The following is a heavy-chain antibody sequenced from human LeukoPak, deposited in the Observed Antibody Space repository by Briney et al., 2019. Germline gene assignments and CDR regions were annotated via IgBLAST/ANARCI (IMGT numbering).Heavy chain of an antibody. CDR1: GFTFSSYS. D-gene: IGHD3-16*02. J-gene: IGHJ4*02. CDR2: ISSSSSYI. V-gene: IGHV3-21*01. Sequence: GGSLRLSCAASGFTFSSYSINWVRQAPGKGLEWVSSISSSSSYIYYADSVKGRFTISRDNAKKSLYLQMNSLRDEDTAVYYCARDFFAFGGVIALLDYWGQGTLVTVSS. CDR3: ARDFFAFGGVIALLDY.